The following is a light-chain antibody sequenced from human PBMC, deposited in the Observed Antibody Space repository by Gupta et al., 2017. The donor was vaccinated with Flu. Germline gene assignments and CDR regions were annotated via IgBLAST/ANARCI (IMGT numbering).Light chain of an antibody. CDR1: QSVTSSY. CDR3: QQYGNSPPYS. Sequence: EIILTQSPGTLSLSPGERATLSCRASQSVTSSYLAWYQHKPGQAPRLLIYGASSRATGIPDRFSGSGSGTDFTLTINRLEPEDFAVYYCQQYGNSPPYSFGQGTKLEIK. J-gene: IGKJ2*03. V-gene: IGKV3-20*01. CDR2: GAS.